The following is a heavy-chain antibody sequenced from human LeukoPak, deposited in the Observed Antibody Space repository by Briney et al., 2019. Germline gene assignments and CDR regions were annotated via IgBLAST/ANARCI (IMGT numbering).Heavy chain of an antibody. CDR1: GFSLGTSEVG. D-gene: IGHD4/OR15-4a*01. Sequence: ESGPTLVNPTQTLTLTFTFSGFSLGTSEVGVCWIRQPPGKALERLALLYSNDDKRYSPSLNRRLSITEETPKKQVVSTMTNSDPVDKAAYFCANDGAGGAAIFDYWGQGTLVTVSS. CDR2: LYSNDDK. CDR3: ANDGAGGAAIFDY. J-gene: IGHJ4*02. V-gene: IGHV2-5*01.